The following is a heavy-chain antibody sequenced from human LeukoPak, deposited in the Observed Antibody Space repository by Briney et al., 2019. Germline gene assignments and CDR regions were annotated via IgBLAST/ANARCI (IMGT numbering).Heavy chain of an antibody. D-gene: IGHD2-2*02. CDR1: GGSISSGSYY. J-gene: IGHJ3*02. CDR2: IYTSGST. V-gene: IGHV4-61*02. Sequence: SETLSLTCTVSGGSISSGSYYWSWIRQPAGKGLEWIGRIYTSGSTNYNPSLKSRVTISVDTSKNQLSLKLSSVTAADTAVYYCARGTYCSSTSCYTTDAFDIWGQGTMVTVSS. CDR3: ARGTYCSSTSCYTTDAFDI.